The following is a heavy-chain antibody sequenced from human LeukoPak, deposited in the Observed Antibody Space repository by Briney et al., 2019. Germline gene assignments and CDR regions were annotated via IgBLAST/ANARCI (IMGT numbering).Heavy chain of an antibody. Sequence: PSETLSLTCTVSGGSIGGYYWSWIRQPPGKGLEWIGYVYYSGRTDYNPSLKSRVTISVDTSKNQFSLRLSSVTAADTAVYYCARGLYSSGWYYFDYWGQGTLVTVSS. J-gene: IGHJ4*02. CDR1: GGSIGGYY. CDR3: ARGLYSSGWYYFDY. CDR2: VYYSGRT. D-gene: IGHD6-19*01. V-gene: IGHV4-59*12.